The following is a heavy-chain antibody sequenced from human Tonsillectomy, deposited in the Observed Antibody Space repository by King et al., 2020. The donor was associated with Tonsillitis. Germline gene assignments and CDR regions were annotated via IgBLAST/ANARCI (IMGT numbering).Heavy chain of an antibody. Sequence: QLVQSGAEVKKPGASVKVSCKASGYTFTGYHIHWVRQAPGQGLEWMGRINPNSGGTIYAQSLQGRVTMTRDTSTSTAYMELSRLRSDDTVVYYCARGSKITIVRGVTTRPFDYWGQGTLVTVSS. CDR1: GYTFTGYH. CDR2: INPNSGGT. V-gene: IGHV1-2*05. D-gene: IGHD3-10*01. J-gene: IGHJ4*02. CDR3: ARGSKITIVRGVTTRPFDY.